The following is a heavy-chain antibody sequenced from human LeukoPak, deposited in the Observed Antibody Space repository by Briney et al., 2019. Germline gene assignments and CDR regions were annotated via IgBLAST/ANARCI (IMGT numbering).Heavy chain of an antibody. V-gene: IGHV3-53*01. CDR3: ARERDSSGYYLRY. Sequence: GGSLRLSCAASGFTFSSYGMSWVRQAPGKGLEWVSVIYSGGSTHYADSVKGRFTISRDNSKNTLYLQMNSLRAEDTAVYYCARERDSSGYYLRYWGQGTLVTVSS. D-gene: IGHD3-22*01. CDR1: GFTFSSYG. CDR2: IYSGGST. J-gene: IGHJ4*02.